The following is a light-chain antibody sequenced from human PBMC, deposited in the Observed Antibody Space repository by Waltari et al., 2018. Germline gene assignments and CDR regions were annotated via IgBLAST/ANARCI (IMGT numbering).Light chain of an antibody. CDR2: SSS. CDR3: QQYYERPHT. V-gene: IGKV1-NL1*01. J-gene: IGKJ2*01. Sequence: DIQMTQSTSSLSASVGYRVTITCRTRQGIGYSVAWYQQKQGKAPRLLVHSSSTLHSGVPLRFSGGGSGTQYTLTISSLQPEDCATYYCQQYYERPHTFVQGTRVEI. CDR1: QGIGYS.